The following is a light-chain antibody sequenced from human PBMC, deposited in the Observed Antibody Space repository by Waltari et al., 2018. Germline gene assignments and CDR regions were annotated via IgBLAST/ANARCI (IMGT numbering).Light chain of an antibody. CDR3: QQYESSPRT. J-gene: IGKJ1*01. V-gene: IGKV4-1*01. CDR2: WAS. CDR1: QSVLHSSNNKNY. Sequence: DIVMTQSPDSLAVSLGERATINCKSSQSVLHSSNNKNYLAWYQQKPGQPPKLLIYWASTRESGVPDRFSGSGSGTDFTLTITILQAEDVAVYHCQQYESSPRTFGQGTKVEI.